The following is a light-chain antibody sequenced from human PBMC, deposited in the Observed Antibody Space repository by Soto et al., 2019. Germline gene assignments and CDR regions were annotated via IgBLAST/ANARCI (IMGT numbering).Light chain of an antibody. CDR2: KAS. J-gene: IGKJ1*01. CDR1: QTISSW. V-gene: IGKV1-5*03. CDR3: QHYNSYSEP. Sequence: DIQMTQSPSTLSGSVGDRVTITCRASQTISSWLAWYQQKPGKAPKLLIYKASTLKSGVPSRFSVSASGTEFTLTISSLQPDDFATYYCQHYNSYSEPFGQGTKVELK.